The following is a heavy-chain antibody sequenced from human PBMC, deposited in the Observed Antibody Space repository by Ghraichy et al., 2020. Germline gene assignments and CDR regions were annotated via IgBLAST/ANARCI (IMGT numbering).Heavy chain of an antibody. J-gene: IGHJ4*02. CDR1: GGSISSYY. V-gene: IGHV4-59*04. CDR3: ARREYSSSSFDY. D-gene: IGHD6-6*01. CDR2: MYYSGST. Sequence: SETLSLTCTVSGGSISSYYWSWIRQPPGKGLEWIGNMYYSGSTYYNPSLKSRVTISVDTSKNQFSLKLSSVTAADTAVYYCARREYSSSSFDYWGQGTLVTVSS.